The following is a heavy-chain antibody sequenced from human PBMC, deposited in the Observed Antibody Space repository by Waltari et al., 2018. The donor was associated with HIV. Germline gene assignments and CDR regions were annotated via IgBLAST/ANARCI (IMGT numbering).Heavy chain of an antibody. CDR2: LFHSGAT. CDR3: ARQCLQKGWLPQLKYYYGMDV. Sequence: QQPLQESGPGLVKPSETLSLTCTVSGGSISSSSYSWAWLRQSPGKGLEWSGSLFHSGATSASPSLGSRDTISGEKSDNRFSLNLTSGTATDTAVYFCARQCLQKGWLPQLKYYYGMDVWGQGTTVIVSS. CDR1: GGSISSSSYS. D-gene: IGHD1-1*01. V-gene: IGHV4-39*01. J-gene: IGHJ6*02.